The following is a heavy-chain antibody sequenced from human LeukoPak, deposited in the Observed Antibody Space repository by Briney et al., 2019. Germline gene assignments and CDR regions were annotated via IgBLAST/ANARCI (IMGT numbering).Heavy chain of an antibody. CDR1: GHSISSSRYY. CDR3: ASRFQGLVWFWYFDL. Sequence: AETLSLTCTVSGHSISSSRYYWGRIPQPPGKGLDSFGSIYYSGSTYYNPSMKSRVTISVDTSKNQFCLKLSSVTAAATAVYYCASRFQGLVWFWYFDLWGRGTLVTVSS. D-gene: IGHD3-3*01. V-gene: IGHV4-39*01. J-gene: IGHJ2*01. CDR2: IYYSGST.